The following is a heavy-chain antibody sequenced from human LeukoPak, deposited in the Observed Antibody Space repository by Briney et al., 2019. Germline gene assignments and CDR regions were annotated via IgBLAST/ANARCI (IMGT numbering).Heavy chain of an antibody. CDR3: ARDRSYCSGGSCYPPHYGMDV. CDR1: GFTFSNAW. V-gene: IGHV3-15*01. CDR2: IKSKSDGGTT. J-gene: IGHJ6*04. D-gene: IGHD2-15*01. Sequence: GGSLRLSCAASGFTFSNAWMSWVRQAPGKGLEWVGRIKSKSDGGTTDYAAPVKGRFTISRDDSENTLYLQMNSLKTEDTAVYYCARDRSYCSGGSCYPPHYGMDVWGKGTTVTVSS.